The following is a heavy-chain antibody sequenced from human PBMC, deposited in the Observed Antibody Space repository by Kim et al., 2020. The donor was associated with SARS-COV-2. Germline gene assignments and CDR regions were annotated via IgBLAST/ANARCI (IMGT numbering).Heavy chain of an antibody. Sequence: GGSLRLSCAASGFTFSSYAMSWVRQAPGKGLEWVSAISGSGGSTYYADSVKGRFTISRDNSKNTLYLQMNSLRAEDTAVYYCAKDMVRASLGGYFDLWGRGTLVTVSS. CDR1: GFTFSSYA. CDR3: AKDMVRASLGGYFDL. D-gene: IGHD3-10*01. J-gene: IGHJ2*01. V-gene: IGHV3-23*01. CDR2: ISGSGGST.